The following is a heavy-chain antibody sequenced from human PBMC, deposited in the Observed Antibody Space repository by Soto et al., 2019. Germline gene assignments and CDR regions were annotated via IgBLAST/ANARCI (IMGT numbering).Heavy chain of an antibody. CDR2: FSGSSGNT. CDR3: WNGYGDS. D-gene: IGHD1-1*01. CDR1: GFSISTYG. Sequence: EVQLLESGGGLAQPGGSLRLSCAASGFSISTYGVTWVRQAPGKGLEWVSGFSGSSGNTYYADSVKGRFTISRDNSKNTVYLQMNSLRAEDTAVYSRWNGYGDSWGQGTLLTVSS. J-gene: IGHJ4*02. V-gene: IGHV3-23*01.